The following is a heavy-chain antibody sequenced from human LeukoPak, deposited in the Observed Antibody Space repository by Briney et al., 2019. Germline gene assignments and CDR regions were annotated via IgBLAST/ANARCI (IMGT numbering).Heavy chain of an antibody. D-gene: IGHD2-2*01. CDR3: APLGYCSSTSCG. J-gene: IGHJ4*02. V-gene: IGHV3-23*01. Sequence: PGGSLRLSCAASGFTFSDFAMIWVRQPPGKGLEWVSAISGSGGSTYYADSVKGRFTISRDNSKNTLYLQMNSLRAEDTAVYYCAPLGYCSSTSCGWGQGTLVTVSS. CDR1: GFTFSDFA. CDR2: ISGSGGST.